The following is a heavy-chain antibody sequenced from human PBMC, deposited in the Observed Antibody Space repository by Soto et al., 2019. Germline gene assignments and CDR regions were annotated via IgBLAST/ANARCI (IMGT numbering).Heavy chain of an antibody. D-gene: IGHD3-10*01. CDR2: IYYSGST. J-gene: IGHJ6*02. CDR1: GVSISSGGYY. V-gene: IGHV4-31*03. Sequence: SETLSLTCTVSGVSISSGGYYWSWIRQHPGKGLEWIGYIYYSGSTYYNPSLKSRVTISVDTSKNQFSLKLSSVTAADTAVYYCARVFGFGGMDVWGQRTTVTVSS. CDR3: ARVFGFGGMDV.